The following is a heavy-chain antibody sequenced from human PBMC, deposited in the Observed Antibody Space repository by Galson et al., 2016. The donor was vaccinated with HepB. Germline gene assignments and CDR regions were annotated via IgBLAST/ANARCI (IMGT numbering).Heavy chain of an antibody. V-gene: IGHV3-30*09. Sequence: SLRLSCAASGFTLNNYALNWVRQAPGKGLEWVALIPYDGSNRYYGDPVRGRFAISRDTSKNTVYLQMNSLRPEDTAVYYCARDQGWEGGWFDPWGQGTLVTVSS. D-gene: IGHD1-26*01. CDR3: ARDQGWEGGWFDP. J-gene: IGHJ5*02. CDR2: IPYDGSNR. CDR1: GFTLNNYA.